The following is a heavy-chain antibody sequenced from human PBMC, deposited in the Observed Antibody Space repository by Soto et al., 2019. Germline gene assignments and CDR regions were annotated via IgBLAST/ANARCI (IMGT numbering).Heavy chain of an antibody. Sequence: QVQLVQSGGEVRKPGASVKVSCKASGYTFTSYGVSWVRQAPGQGLEWMWWIRAYTGYTNYAQKFQGRVKIPTDTSTRTAYMELRSVISDDTAVYYCARASDGYRSGWYVGYLDYWGQGTLVTVSS. CDR1: GYTFTSYG. CDR2: IRAYTGYT. CDR3: ARASDGYRSGWYVGYLDY. V-gene: IGHV1-18*04. J-gene: IGHJ4*02. D-gene: IGHD6-19*01.